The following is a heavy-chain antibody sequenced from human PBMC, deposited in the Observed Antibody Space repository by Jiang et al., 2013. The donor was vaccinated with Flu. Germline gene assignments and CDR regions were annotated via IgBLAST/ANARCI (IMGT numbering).Heavy chain of an antibody. D-gene: IGHD1-1*01. J-gene: IGHJ6*02. Sequence: QLVESGAEVKKPGSSVKVSCRASGGTFSNYGFNWVRQAPGQGLEWMGGIIPILGTPSYAQRFQGRVTITADKSTNTAYMELSSLRSDGTAVYYCARDLWDRVRLRYYYYALDVWGQGTTVTVSS. CDR2: IIPILGTP. CDR3: ARDLWDRVRLRYYYYALDV. V-gene: IGHV1-69*06. CDR1: GGTFSNYG.